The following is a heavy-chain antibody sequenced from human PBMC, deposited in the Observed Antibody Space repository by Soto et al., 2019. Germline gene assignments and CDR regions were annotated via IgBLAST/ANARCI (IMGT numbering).Heavy chain of an antibody. CDR1: GFTVSSNY. Sequence: GGSLRLSCAASGFTVSSNYMSWVRQAPGKGLEWVSVIYSGGSTYYADSVKGRFTISRDNSKNTLYLQMNSLRAEDTAVYYCARVLSGYDSTDYYYYYYYMDVWGKGTTVTVSS. CDR3: ARVLSGYDSTDYYYYYYYMDV. CDR2: IYSGGST. V-gene: IGHV3-66*01. D-gene: IGHD5-12*01. J-gene: IGHJ6*03.